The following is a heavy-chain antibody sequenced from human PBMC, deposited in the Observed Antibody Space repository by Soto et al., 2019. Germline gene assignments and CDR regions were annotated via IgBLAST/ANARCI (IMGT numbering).Heavy chain of an antibody. V-gene: IGHV2-5*02. D-gene: IGHD6-19*01. CDR1: GFSLTTTGVG. Sequence: QITLKESGPTLVTPTQTLTLTCTFSGFSLTTTGVGVGWIRQPPGKALEGLAVIYWDDDKRYSPSLTSRVTISIDTSKNQVVLTMTNMDPVDTATYFCAHRLEGYVSGWSQVCFDYWGQGALVTVSS. CDR3: AHRLEGYVSGWSQVCFDY. CDR2: IYWDDDK. J-gene: IGHJ4*02.